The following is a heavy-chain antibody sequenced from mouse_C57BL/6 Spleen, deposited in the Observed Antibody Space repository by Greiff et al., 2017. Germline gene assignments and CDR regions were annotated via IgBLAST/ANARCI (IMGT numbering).Heavy chain of an antibody. J-gene: IGHJ4*01. D-gene: IGHD2-4*01. CDR1: GFSLTSYG. CDR3: AKKGDYDRAYYAMDY. Sequence: QVQLQQSGPGLVQPSQSLSITCTVSGFSLTSYGVHWVRQSPGKGLEWLGVIWRGGSTDYNAAFMSRLSITKDNSKSQVFFKMNSLQADDTAIYYCAKKGDYDRAYYAMDYWGQGTSVTVSS. V-gene: IGHV2-5*01. CDR2: IWRGGST.